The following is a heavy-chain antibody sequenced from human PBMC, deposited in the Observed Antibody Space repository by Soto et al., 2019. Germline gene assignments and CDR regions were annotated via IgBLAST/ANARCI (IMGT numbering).Heavy chain of an antibody. V-gene: IGHV3-74*01. CDR3: KSDTFGARDY. D-gene: IGHD1-26*01. J-gene: IGHJ4*02. Sequence: GGSLRLSCVASGFSFSSNWMHWVRQAPGKGLVWVSRINPEETTTTYADPVEGRFTISRDNAKSTLYLQMKSLRVEDTAVYYCKSDTFGARDYWGQVTLVTVSS. CDR1: GFSFSSNW. CDR2: INPEETTT.